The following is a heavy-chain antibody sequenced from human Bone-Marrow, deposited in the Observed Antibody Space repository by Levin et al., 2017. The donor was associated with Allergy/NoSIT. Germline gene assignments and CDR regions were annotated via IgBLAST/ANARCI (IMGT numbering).Heavy chain of an antibody. CDR1: GGSISSSSYY. V-gene: IGHV4-39*07. D-gene: IGHD2-15*01. Sequence: KSSETLSLTCTVSGGSISSSSYYWGWIRQPPGKGLEWIGSIYYSGSTYYNPSLKSRVTISVDTSKNQFSLKLSSVTAADTAVYYCARDRCSGGSCSNWFDPWGQGTLVTVSS. J-gene: IGHJ5*02. CDR3: ARDRCSGGSCSNWFDP. CDR2: IYYSGST.